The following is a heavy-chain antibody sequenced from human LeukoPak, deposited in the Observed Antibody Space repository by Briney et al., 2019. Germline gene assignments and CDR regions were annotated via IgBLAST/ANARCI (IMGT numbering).Heavy chain of an antibody. D-gene: IGHD2-15*01. J-gene: IGHJ4*02. CDR1: GGSISSGGYY. CDR3: ARSHGGNFDY. V-gene: IGHV4-31*03. CDR2: IYYSGST. Sequence: SGTLSLTCTVSGGSISSGGYYWSWIRQHPGKGLEWIGYIYYSGSTYYSPSLKSRVTISVDTSKNQFSLKLSSVTAADTAVYYCARSHGGNFDYWGQGTLVTVSS.